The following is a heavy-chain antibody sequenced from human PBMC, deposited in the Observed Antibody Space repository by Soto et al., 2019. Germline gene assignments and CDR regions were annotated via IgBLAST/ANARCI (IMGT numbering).Heavy chain of an antibody. V-gene: IGHV3-30*09. Sequence: QVQLVESGGGVFKPGRSLRLSFAASGLTFSNYAMHWVRQAPGKGREGVAVISYDVGNKYYADSVKGRFAISRDNSKNTLYLEMNSLGAEDTAVYYCARNSLAVTGTRYNWFDPWGQGTLVTVSS. CDR2: ISYDVGNK. J-gene: IGHJ5*02. CDR3: ARNSLAVTGTRYNWFDP. D-gene: IGHD6-19*01. CDR1: GLTFSNYA.